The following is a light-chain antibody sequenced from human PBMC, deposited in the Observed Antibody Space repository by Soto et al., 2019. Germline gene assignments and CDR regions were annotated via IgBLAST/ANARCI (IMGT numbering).Light chain of an antibody. CDR3: SSYTSSNTGV. Sequence: QSALTQAASVSGSPGQSITISCTGTSSDVGHDNYVSRYQHHPGKAPKLIIYEVTNRPSGVSDRFSGSRSGNTAFLTISGLQAEDEAHYYCSSYTSSNTGVFGGGTKLTVL. CDR2: EVT. CDR1: SSDVGHDNY. V-gene: IGLV2-14*01. J-gene: IGLJ3*02.